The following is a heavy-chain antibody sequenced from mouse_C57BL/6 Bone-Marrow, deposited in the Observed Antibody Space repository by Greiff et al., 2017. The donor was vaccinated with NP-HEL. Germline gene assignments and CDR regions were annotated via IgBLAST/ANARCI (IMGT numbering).Heavy chain of an antibody. CDR3: ARNKIYDGTSFAY. Sequence: QVQLQQSGPGLVQPSQSLSITCTVSGFSLTSYGVHWVRQSPGKGLEWLGVIWSGGSTDYNEAFISRLSISKDNSKSEVFFKMNSLQAADTAIYYCARNKIYDGTSFAYWGQGTLVTVSA. V-gene: IGHV2-2*01. D-gene: IGHD2-3*01. J-gene: IGHJ3*01. CDR1: GFSLTSYG. CDR2: IWSGGST.